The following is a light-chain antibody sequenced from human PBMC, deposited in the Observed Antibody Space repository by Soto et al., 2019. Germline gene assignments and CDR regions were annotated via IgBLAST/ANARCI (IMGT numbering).Light chain of an antibody. V-gene: IGKV1-39*01. CDR3: QQSYTDPPYT. Sequence: DIQMTQSPSSLSASVGDRVTITCRASQGISNFVNWYQQKPRKAPNLLIYAASSLRRGVPSRFSGRGSGTDFTLTISSLQPEDFATYSCQQSYTDPPYTFGQGTKLEI. CDR1: QGISNF. CDR2: AAS. J-gene: IGKJ2*01.